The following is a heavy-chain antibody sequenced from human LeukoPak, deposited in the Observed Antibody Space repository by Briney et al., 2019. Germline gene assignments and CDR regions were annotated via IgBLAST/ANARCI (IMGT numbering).Heavy chain of an antibody. V-gene: IGHV4-59*11. CDR2: IYYSGST. CDR3: ARENYGWFDP. D-gene: IGHD3-16*01. Sequence: SETLSLTCTVSGGSISSHYWSWIRQPPGKGLEWIGYIYYSGSTNYNPSLKSRVTMSVDTSKNQFSLKLSSVTAADTAVYYCARENYGWFDPWGQGTLVTVSS. J-gene: IGHJ5*02. CDR1: GGSISSHY.